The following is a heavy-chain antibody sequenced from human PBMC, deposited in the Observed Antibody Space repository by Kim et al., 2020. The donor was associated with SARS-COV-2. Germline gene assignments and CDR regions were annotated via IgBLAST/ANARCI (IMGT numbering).Heavy chain of an antibody. J-gene: IGHJ4*01. CDR3: ASVWIYDFWSGNRGADY. D-gene: IGHD3-3*01. CDR2: ISSSSSTI. Sequence: GGSLRLSCAASGFTFSSYSMNWVRQAPGKGLEWVSYISSSSSTIYYADSVKGRFTISRDNAKNSLYLQMNRLRAEDTAVYYCASVWIYDFWSGNRGADY. CDR1: GFTFSSYS. V-gene: IGHV3-48*04.